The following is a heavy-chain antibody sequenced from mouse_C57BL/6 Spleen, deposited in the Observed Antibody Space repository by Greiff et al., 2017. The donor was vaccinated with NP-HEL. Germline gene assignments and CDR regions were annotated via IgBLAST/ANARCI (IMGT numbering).Heavy chain of an antibody. J-gene: IGHJ2*01. V-gene: IGHV5-6*01. D-gene: IGHD2-4*01. CDR3: ARRGSTMITTTNFDY. CDR2: ISSGGSYT. CDR1: GFTFSSYG. Sequence: EVNLVESGGDLVKPGGSLKLSCAASGFTFSSYGMSCVRQTPDKRLEWVATISSGGSYTYYPDSVKGRFTISRDNAKNTLYLQMSSLKSKDTAMYYCARRGSTMITTTNFDYWGQGTTLTVSS.